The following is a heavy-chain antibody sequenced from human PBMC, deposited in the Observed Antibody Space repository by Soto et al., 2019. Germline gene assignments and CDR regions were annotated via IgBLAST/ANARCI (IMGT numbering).Heavy chain of an antibody. V-gene: IGHV1-18*01. CDR3: ARPIQYYFDTSAQSAWFDP. Sequence: ASVKVSCKASGYTFTSYGISWVRQAPGQGLEWMGWINVYNGNTNYAQKLQDRVTITADESTSTAYMELSSLRSEDTAVYYCARPIQYYFDTSAQSAWFDPWGQGTLVTVS. CDR1: GYTFTSYG. J-gene: IGHJ5*02. D-gene: IGHD3-22*01. CDR2: INVYNGNT.